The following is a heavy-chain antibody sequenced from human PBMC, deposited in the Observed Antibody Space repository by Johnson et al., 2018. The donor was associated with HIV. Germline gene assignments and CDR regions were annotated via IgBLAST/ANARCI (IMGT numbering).Heavy chain of an antibody. CDR1: GFTFSSYG. V-gene: IGHV3-30*02. D-gene: IGHD3-10*01. CDR3: AREVEITMVQGVIIGDAFDI. J-gene: IGHJ3*02. CDR2: IRYDGSNK. Sequence: QLVESGGGVVQPGGSLRLSCAASGFTFSSYGMHWVRQAPGKGLEWVAFIRYDGSNKYYADSVKGRFTISRDNAKNSLYLQMNSLRAEDTALYYCAREVEITMVQGVIIGDAFDIWGQGTMVTVSS.